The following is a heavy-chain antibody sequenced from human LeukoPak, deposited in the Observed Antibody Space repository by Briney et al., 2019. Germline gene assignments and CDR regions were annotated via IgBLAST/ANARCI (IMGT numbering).Heavy chain of an antibody. Sequence: GGPLRLSCAASGFTFISHGMHWVRQAQGKGLVWFSLINRDGSSTTYADSVKGRFTISRDNAKNTLYLQMNSLRAEDTAVYYCARRSPLYRSSWYYFDYWGQGTLVAVSS. J-gene: IGHJ4*02. V-gene: IGHV3-74*01. CDR3: ARRSPLYRSSWYYFDY. CDR1: GFTFISHG. CDR2: INRDGSST. D-gene: IGHD6-13*01.